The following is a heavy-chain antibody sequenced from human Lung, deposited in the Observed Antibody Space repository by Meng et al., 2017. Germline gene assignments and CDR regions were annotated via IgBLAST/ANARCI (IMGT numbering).Heavy chain of an antibody. CDR3: ARDADWVIFDH. V-gene: IGHV3-74*03. J-gene: IGHJ4*02. Sequence: GESLKISCAASGFTFSSYNMHWVRQTPGEGLVWVSRINTDASRTTYADSVKGRFTISRDDAKNTVYLQMNSLRAEDTAVYYCARDADWVIFDHWGQGALVTVSS. CDR1: GFTFSSYN. D-gene: IGHD3-9*01. CDR2: INTDASRT.